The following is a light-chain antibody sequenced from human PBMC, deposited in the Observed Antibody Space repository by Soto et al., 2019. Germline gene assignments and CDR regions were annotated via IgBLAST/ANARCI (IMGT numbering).Light chain of an antibody. CDR1: QDISNY. V-gene: IGKV1-33*01. CDR3: QQYDNLPLT. Sequence: DIQMTQSPSSLSASVGYRFTITCQASQDISNYLNWYQQKPGKAPKLLIYDASNLETGVPSRFSGSGSGTDFTFTISSLQPEDIATYYCQQYDNLPLTFGGGTKGDIK. J-gene: IGKJ4*01. CDR2: DAS.